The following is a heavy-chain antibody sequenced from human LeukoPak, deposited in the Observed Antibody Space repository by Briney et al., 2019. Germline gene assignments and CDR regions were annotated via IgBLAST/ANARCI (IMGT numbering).Heavy chain of an antibody. D-gene: IGHD6-6*01. CDR1: GGSTSSYY. Sequence: SETLSLTCTVSGGSTSSYYWSWIRQPPGKGLEWIGYIYYSGSTNYNPSLKSRVTISVGTSKNQFSLKLSSVTAADTAVYYCARAFSSSSIAARFASGYYYMDVWGKGTTVTVSS. CDR2: IYYSGST. CDR3: ARAFSSSSIAARFASGYYYMDV. J-gene: IGHJ6*03. V-gene: IGHV4-59*01.